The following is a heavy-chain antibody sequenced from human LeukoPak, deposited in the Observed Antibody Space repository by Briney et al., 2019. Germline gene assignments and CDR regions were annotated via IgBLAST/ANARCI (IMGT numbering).Heavy chain of an antibody. CDR3: ARESPEPSATRGYSYGHEYFDY. Sequence: PSETLSLTCTVSGGSISSSGYYWGWIRQPPGKGLAWIGSIYYSGSTSYNPSLKSRVTISVDTSKNQFSLKLSSVTAADTAVYYCARESPEPSATRGYSYGHEYFDYWGQGTLVTVSS. D-gene: IGHD5-18*01. CDR1: GGSISSSGYY. V-gene: IGHV4-39*07. J-gene: IGHJ4*02. CDR2: IYYSGST.